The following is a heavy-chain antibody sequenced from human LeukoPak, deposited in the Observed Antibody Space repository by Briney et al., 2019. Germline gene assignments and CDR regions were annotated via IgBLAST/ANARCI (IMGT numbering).Heavy chain of an antibody. CDR2: IYWNDDK. CDR3: SKKIFPFFSLETCCFSRLFPP. Sequence: SGPTLVKPTQTLTLTCTFSGFSLSTSGIAVASIRQPPGKALEWLATIYWNDDKRYNPFLKSRLTITKDTSKNQVVITMTNMDPGENTKFFLSKKIFPFFSLETCCFSRLFPPWGQGTLVTL. J-gene: IGHJ5*02. D-gene: IGHD3-3*01. V-gene: IGHV2-5*01. CDR1: GFSLSTSGIA.